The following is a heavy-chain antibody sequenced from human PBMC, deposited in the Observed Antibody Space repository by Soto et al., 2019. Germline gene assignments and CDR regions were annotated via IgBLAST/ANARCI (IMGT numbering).Heavy chain of an antibody. CDR1: GFTFKGYA. CDR3: AKRDYSDSSGHSYLDS. V-gene: IGHV3-23*01. J-gene: IGHJ4*02. D-gene: IGHD3-22*01. CDR2: MTGRAEYI. Sequence: GGSLRLSCAAAGFTFKGYAMNWVRQAPGKGLEWVSSMTGRAEYIYYAASVKGRFTISRDNSKNTLYLQMNSLRAEDTAVYYCAKRDYSDSSGHSYLDSWGQGTLVTVSS.